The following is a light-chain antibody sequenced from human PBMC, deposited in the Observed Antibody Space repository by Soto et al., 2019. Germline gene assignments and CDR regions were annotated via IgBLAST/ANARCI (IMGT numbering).Light chain of an antibody. CDR1: QGIANF. CDR2: AAF. V-gene: IGKV1-9*01. Sequence: IQLTQSPSSLSASVGDRVTISCRASQGIANFLAWYQQKPGKAPKLLIYAAFTLQSGVPSRFSPSGSGTDYSLTISSLPPEGFETYDCQQHNSVPIPFGPGTKVDIK. CDR3: QQHNSVPIP. J-gene: IGKJ3*01.